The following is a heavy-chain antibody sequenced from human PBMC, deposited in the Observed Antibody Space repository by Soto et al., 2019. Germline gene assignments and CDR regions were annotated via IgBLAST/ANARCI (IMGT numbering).Heavy chain of an antibody. D-gene: IGHD3-16*02. CDR2: ISARGGSS. V-gene: IGHV3-23*01. CDR1: GFSFNSYA. Sequence: EVQLLESGGGLVQPGGSLRLACAASGFSFNSYAMVWVRQAPGKGLEWVSVISARGGSSYFADSVKGRFTISRDNSKXXXSXXXXXXXXXXXXXXXXXXXSIXXXASVDRWGQGTLVLVSS. J-gene: IGHJ5*02. CDR3: XXXSIXXXASVDR.